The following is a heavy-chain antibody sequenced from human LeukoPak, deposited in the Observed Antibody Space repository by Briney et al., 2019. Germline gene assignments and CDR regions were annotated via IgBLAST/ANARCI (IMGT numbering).Heavy chain of an antibody. J-gene: IGHJ6*03. D-gene: IGHD3-22*01. CDR1: GGSISTYY. CDR3: ARAGSGYRYYYHMDV. Sequence: SETLSLTCTVSGGSISTYYWSWIRQPPGKGLEWIGYIYYSGSTNYNPSLKSRVTISVDTSKNQFSLKLSSVTAADTVVYYCARAGSGYRYYYHMDVWGKGTTVTVSS. V-gene: IGHV4-59*01. CDR2: IYYSGST.